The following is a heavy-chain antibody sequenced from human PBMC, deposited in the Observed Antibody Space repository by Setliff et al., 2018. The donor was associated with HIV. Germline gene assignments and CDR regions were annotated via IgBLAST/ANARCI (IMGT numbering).Heavy chain of an antibody. CDR1: GYSISSSYW. CDR3: ARSALWFGEADWYFEL. D-gene: IGHD3-10*01. Sequence: SETLSLTCVVSGYSISSSYWWGWIRQPPGKGLEWMGWIGYIYKGGSTYYNPSLKSRVTMSEDTSKNQFSLKLRSVTAVDTAVYYGARSALWFGEADWYFELWGRGTLVTVSS. V-gene: IGHV4-28*01. CDR2: IYKGGST. J-gene: IGHJ2*01.